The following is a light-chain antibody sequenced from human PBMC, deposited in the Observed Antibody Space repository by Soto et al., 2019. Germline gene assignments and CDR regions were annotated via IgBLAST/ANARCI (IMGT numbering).Light chain of an antibody. J-gene: IGLJ2*01. Sequence: QSVLTQPASVSGSPGQSITISCTGTSSDIGAYNLVSWYQQHPGKAPKLMLYDVNIRPSGVSNRFSGSKSCNTASLTISGLQAEDEADYYCTSWTTSTTMIFGGGTKLTVL. CDR2: DVN. CDR3: TSWTTSTTMI. CDR1: SSDIGAYNL. V-gene: IGLV2-14*03.